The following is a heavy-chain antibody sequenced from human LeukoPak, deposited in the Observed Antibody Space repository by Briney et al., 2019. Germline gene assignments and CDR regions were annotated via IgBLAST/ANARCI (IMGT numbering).Heavy chain of an antibody. Sequence: ASVKVSCKASGYTFTGHYIHWVRQAPGQGFEWMGCINPNTGGTNYAQKFQDRIAISTYTSISAAYMELSRLRSDDTALYYCARDLATIDGIAWYYFENWGQGTMVTVS. CDR3: ARDLATIDGIAWYYFEN. V-gene: IGHV1-2*02. CDR1: GYTFTGHY. CDR2: INPNTGGT. J-gene: IGHJ4*02. D-gene: IGHD5-12*01.